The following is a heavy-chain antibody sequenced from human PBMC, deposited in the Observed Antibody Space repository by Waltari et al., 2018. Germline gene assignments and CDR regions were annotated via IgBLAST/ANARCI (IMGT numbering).Heavy chain of an antibody. D-gene: IGHD1-26*01. CDR3: ARESSFIVGATVGAFDI. CDR2: IYYSGST. CDR1: GGSISSYY. V-gene: IGHV4-59*01. Sequence: QVQLQESGPGLVKPSETLSLTCTVSGGSISSYYWSWIRQPPGKGLEWIGYIYYSGSTNYNPSLKSRVTISVDTSKNQFSLKLSSVTAADTAVYYCARESSFIVGATVGAFDIWGQGTMVTVSS. J-gene: IGHJ3*02.